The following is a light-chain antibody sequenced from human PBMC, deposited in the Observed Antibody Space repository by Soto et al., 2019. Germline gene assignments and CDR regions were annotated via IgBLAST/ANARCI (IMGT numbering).Light chain of an antibody. CDR2: EGS. Sequence: QSALTQPASVSGSPGQSITLSCTRTSSGVENYNLVSWYQHRPGKAPKLIIYEGSLRPSGVSDRFSGSKSGNTASLTISGLRAEDEADYYCSSYAGAVVFGGGTKLTVL. CDR1: SSGVENYNL. J-gene: IGLJ2*01. CDR3: SSYAGAVV. V-gene: IGLV2-23*01.